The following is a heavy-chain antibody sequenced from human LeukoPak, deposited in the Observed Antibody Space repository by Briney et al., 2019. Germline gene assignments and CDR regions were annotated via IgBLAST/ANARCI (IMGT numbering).Heavy chain of an antibody. J-gene: IGHJ4*02. CDR1: GGSISSSSYY. Sequence: SETLSLTCTVSGGSISSSSYYWGWIRQPPGKGLEWIGSIYYSGSTYYNPSLKSRVTISVDTSKNQFSLKLSSVTAADTAVYYCARGRYSSSWYFSDDYWGQGTLVTVSS. CDR2: IYYSGST. V-gene: IGHV4-39*07. D-gene: IGHD6-13*01. CDR3: ARGRYSSSWYFSDDY.